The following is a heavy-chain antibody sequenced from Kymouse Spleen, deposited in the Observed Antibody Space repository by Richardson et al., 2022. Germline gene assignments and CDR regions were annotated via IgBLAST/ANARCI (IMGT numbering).Heavy chain of an antibody. V-gene: IGHV3-9*01. J-gene: IGHJ6*02. D-gene: IGHD3-10*01. CDR3: AKDRITMVRGVLDV. Sequence: EVQLVESGGGLVQPGRSLRLSCAASGFTFDDYAMHWVRQAPGKGLEWVSGISWNSGSIGYADSVKGRFTISRDNAKNSLYLQMNSLRAEDTALYYCAKDRITMVRGVLDVWGQGTTVTVSS. CDR2: ISWNSGSI. CDR1: GFTFDDYA.